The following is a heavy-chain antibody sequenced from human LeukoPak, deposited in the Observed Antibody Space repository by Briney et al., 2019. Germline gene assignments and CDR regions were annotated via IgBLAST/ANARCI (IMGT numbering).Heavy chain of an antibody. CDR2: IIPIFGTA. V-gene: IGHV1-69*05. D-gene: IGHD3-22*01. CDR1: GGTFSSYA. CDR3: VRGVHYYDSSGYRRLLDY. J-gene: IGHJ4*02. Sequence: SVKVSCKASGGTFSSYAISWVRQAPGQGLEWMGRIIPIFGTANYAQKFQGRVTITTDESTSTAYMELSSLRSEDTAVYYCVRGVHYYDSSGYRRLLDYWGQGTPVTVSS.